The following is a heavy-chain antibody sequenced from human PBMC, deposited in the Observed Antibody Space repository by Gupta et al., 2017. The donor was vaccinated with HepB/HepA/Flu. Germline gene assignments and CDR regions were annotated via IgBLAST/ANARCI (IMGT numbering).Heavy chain of an antibody. J-gene: IGHJ4*02. V-gene: IGHV4-34*02. CDR2: ITDIGST. Sequence: QVQLQQWGAGLLKPSETLSLTCAVYGGSFSGYYWTWIRQPPGKGLEWIGEITDIGSTNYNPSLKSRVTISIDTSKNQFSLKLTYVTAADTAVYYCAREGPLASAVPLDYWGQGTLVIVSA. D-gene: IGHD6-13*01. CDR1: GGSFSGYY. CDR3: AREGPLASAVPLDY.